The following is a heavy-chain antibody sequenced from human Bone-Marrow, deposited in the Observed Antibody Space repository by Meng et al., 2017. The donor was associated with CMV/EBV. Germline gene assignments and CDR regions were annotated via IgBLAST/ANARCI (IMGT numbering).Heavy chain of an antibody. CDR3: ARGEFSSWYGGRLVDY. V-gene: IGHV1-2*02. J-gene: IGHJ4*02. CDR1: GYTFTGYY. D-gene: IGHD6-13*01. CDR2: INPNSGGT. Sequence: ASVKVSCKASGYTFTGYYMHWVRQAPGQGLEWMRWINPNSGGTNYAQKFQGRVTMTRDTSISTAYMELSRLRSDDTAVYYCARGEFSSWYGGRLVDYWGQGTPVTVSS.